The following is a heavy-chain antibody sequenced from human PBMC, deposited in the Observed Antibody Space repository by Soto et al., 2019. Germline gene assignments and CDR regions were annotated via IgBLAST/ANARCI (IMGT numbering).Heavy chain of an antibody. CDR2: IYSGGST. CDR1: GFTVSSNY. V-gene: IGHV3-53*01. J-gene: IGHJ6*02. Sequence: PGGSLRLSCSASGFTVSSNYMSWVRHAPGKGLEWVSVIYSGGSTYYADSVKGRFTISRDNSKNTLYLQMNSLRAEDTAVYYCARDQGVYYYYGMDVWGQGTTVTVS. CDR3: ARDQGVYYYYGMDV.